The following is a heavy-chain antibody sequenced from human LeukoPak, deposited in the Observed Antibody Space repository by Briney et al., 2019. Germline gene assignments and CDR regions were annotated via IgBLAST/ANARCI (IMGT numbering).Heavy chain of an antibody. J-gene: IGHJ5*02. CDR3: ARGYIRGFDP. Sequence: SETLSLTCTVSGVSISSYYWSWIRQPPGKGLEWIGYIYYSGSTNYNPSLKSRVTISVDTSKNQFSLKLSSVTAADTAVYYCARGYIRGFDPWGQGTLVTVSS. CDR1: GVSISSYY. D-gene: IGHD5-18*01. V-gene: IGHV4-59*01. CDR2: IYYSGST.